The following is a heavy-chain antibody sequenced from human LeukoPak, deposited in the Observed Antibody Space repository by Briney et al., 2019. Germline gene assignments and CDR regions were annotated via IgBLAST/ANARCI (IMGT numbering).Heavy chain of an antibody. CDR3: ARAFTVTSRRYGDYWFDP. CDR1: GYTFTGYY. V-gene: IGHV1-2*02. D-gene: IGHD4-17*01. Sequence: ASVKVSCKASGYTFTGYYIHWVRQAPGQGLEWMGWINPNSGGTNYAQKFQGRVTMTRDTSISTAYMELTRPRSDDTAVYYCARAFTVTSRRYGDYWFDPWGQGTLVIVSS. J-gene: IGHJ5*02. CDR2: INPNSGGT.